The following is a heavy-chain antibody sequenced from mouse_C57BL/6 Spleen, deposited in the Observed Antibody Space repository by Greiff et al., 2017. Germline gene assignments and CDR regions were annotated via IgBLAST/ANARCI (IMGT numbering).Heavy chain of an antibody. CDR2: IDPSDSET. V-gene: IGHV1-52*01. CDR1: GYTFTSYW. Sequence: QVQLQQPGAELVRPGSSVKLSCKASGYTFTSYWMHWVKQRPIQGLEWIGNIDPSDSETHYNQKFKDKATLTVDKSSSTAYMQLSSLTSEDSAVYYCARGSGTFRYFDVWGTGTTVTVSS. D-gene: IGHD4-1*01. CDR3: ARGSGTFRYFDV. J-gene: IGHJ1*03.